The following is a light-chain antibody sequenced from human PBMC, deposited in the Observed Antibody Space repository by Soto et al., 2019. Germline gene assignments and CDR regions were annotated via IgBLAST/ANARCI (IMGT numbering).Light chain of an antibody. CDR2: SAS. Sequence: EILLTQSPGTLSLSPGERATLSCGASQSVAGSNYLAWYQQKPGQAPRLLIYSASSRAAGIPARFSGSGTGTDFTLTISRLEPEDFAVYYCQQYHSLPYTFGQGTKVDIK. CDR1: QSVAGSNY. V-gene: IGKV3-20*01. J-gene: IGKJ2*01. CDR3: QQYHSLPYT.